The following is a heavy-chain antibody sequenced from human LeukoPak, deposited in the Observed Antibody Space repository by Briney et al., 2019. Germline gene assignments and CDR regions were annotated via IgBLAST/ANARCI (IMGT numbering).Heavy chain of an antibody. Sequence: PGGSLRLSCAASGFTFSSYAMSWVRQAPGKGLEWVSTINTSGGSTYYADSVKGRFTISRDNSKNTLYLQMNSLRAEDTAVYYCARANDFWSGSPSGGPLDYWGQGTLVTVSS. V-gene: IGHV3-23*01. CDR3: ARANDFWSGSPSGGPLDY. CDR1: GFTFSSYA. J-gene: IGHJ4*02. CDR2: INTSGGST. D-gene: IGHD3-3*01.